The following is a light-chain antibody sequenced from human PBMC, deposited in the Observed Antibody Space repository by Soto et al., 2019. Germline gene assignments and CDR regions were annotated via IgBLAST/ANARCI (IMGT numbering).Light chain of an antibody. J-gene: IGKJ5*01. CDR1: QSVSSY. CDR3: QQRSNRPLT. Sequence: EIVLTHSPATLXXSXXXXAXXXCRASQSVSSYLAWYQQKPGQAPRLLIYDTSIRASGIPARFSGSGSGTDFTLTISSLDPEDFAVYYCQQRSNRPLTFGQGTRLEIK. V-gene: IGKV3-11*01. CDR2: DTS.